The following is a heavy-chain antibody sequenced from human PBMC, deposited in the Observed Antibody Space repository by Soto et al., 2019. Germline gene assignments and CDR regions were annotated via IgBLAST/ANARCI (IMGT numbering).Heavy chain of an antibody. CDR3: ARGLRSILDY. V-gene: IGHV3-33*08. CDR1: GFTFSNFG. J-gene: IGHJ4*02. CDR2: ISSDEKIK. Sequence: GGSLRLSYAASGFTFSNFGMHWVRQAPGKGLEWVAVISSDEKIKQYADSVRGRFAISRDNSKNTLYLQMTSLRAEDTAIYYCARGLRSILDYWGQGTLVTVSS.